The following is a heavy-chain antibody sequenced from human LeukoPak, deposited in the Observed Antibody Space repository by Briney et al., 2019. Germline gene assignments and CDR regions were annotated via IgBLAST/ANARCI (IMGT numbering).Heavy chain of an antibody. CDR1: GFTFDDYA. J-gene: IGHJ4*02. D-gene: IGHD2-21*02. Sequence: GRSLRLSCAASGFTFDDYAMHWVRHAPGKGLEWVSGISWNSGSIGYADSVKGRFTISRDNAKNSLYLQMNSLRAEDTALYYCAKDMKALCGGDCSPDYWGQGTLVTVSS. V-gene: IGHV3-9*01. CDR2: ISWNSGSI. CDR3: AKDMKALCGGDCSPDY.